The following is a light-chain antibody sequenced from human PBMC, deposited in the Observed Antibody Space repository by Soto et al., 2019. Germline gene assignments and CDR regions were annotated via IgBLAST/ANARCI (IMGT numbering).Light chain of an antibody. CDR2: GAS. V-gene: IGKV3-15*01. CDR1: QSISAN. Sequence: EIVMTQSPATLSVSPGDRATLSCRASQSISANLAWYQQKPGQTPRLLIYGASTRASGVPAKFSGSGSGTEFTLTISSLQSEDFAVYHCQQYNNWPRTFGQGTKVDI. J-gene: IGKJ1*01. CDR3: QQYNNWPRT.